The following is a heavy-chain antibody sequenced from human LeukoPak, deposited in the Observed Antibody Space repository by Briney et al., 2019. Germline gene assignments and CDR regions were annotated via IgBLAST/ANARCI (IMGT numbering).Heavy chain of an antibody. D-gene: IGHD5-18*01. Sequence: GESLKISCKGSGYSFTSCWIGWVRQMPGKGLEWMGIINPGDSDTRYSPSFQGQVTISVDKSISTVYLQWSSLKASDSAIYYCARQGVDKAMTTDWGQGTLVTVSS. CDR3: ARQGVDKAMTTD. J-gene: IGHJ4*02. CDR2: INPGDSDT. CDR1: GYSFTSCW. V-gene: IGHV5-51*01.